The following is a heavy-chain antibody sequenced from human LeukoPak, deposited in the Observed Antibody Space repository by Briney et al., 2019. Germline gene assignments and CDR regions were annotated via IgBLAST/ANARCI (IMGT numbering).Heavy chain of an antibody. CDR3: ARGEWFGDDYYYYGMDV. V-gene: IGHV1-8*02. CDR2: MNPNSGNT. J-gene: IGHJ6*02. CDR1: GYTFTGYY. Sequence: GASVKVSCKASGYTFTGYYMHWVRQAPGQGLEWMGWMNPNSGNTGYAQKFQGRVTMTRNTSISTAYMELSSLRSEDTAVYYCARGEWFGDDYYYYGMDVWGQGTTVTVSS. D-gene: IGHD3-10*01.